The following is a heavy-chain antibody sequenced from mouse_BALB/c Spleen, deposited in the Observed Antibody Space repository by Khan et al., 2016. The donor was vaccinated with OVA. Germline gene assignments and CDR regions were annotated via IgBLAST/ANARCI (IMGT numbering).Heavy chain of an antibody. CDR3: SRGGFGSALPY. CDR1: GYTFTDYV. Sequence: QVQLQQSGPELVKPGASVKMSCKASGYTFTDYVISWVKQRTRQGLEWIGQIYPGGGSTYNNENFKGKATLTADKSSNTAYMQLSGLTSEDSAVYFCSRGGFGSALPYWGQGTLLSVSA. V-gene: IGHV1-77*01. J-gene: IGHJ3*01. D-gene: IGHD1-1*01. CDR2: IYPGGGST.